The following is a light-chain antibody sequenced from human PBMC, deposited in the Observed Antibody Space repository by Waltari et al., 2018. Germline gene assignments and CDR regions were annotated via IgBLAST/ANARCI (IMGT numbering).Light chain of an antibody. CDR3: QHYLRLPVT. J-gene: IGKJ1*01. V-gene: IGKV3-20*01. CDR2: GAS. Sequence: SCRASQSVGRALTWYQQKPGQAPRLLIYGASTRAPGIPDRFSGSGSGTDFSLTISSLEPDDFAVYFCQHYLRLPVTFGQGTTVEI. CDR1: QSVGRA.